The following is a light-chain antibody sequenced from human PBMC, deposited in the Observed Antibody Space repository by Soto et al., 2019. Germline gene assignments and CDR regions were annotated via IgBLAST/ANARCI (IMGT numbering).Light chain of an antibody. CDR1: QSVSSSY. CDR3: HQYGSSPPYT. Sequence: EIVLTQSPGTLSLSPGERATLSCRASQSVSSSYLAWYQQKPGQAPRLLIYGASSRATGIPDRFSGSGSGTDDPLTISRLEPEDFAVYYCHQYGSSPPYTFGQGTKLEIK. J-gene: IGKJ2*01. V-gene: IGKV3-20*01. CDR2: GAS.